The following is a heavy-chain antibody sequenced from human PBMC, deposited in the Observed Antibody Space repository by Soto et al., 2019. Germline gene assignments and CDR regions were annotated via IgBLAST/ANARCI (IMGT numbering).Heavy chain of an antibody. CDR2: ISPEGSEK. J-gene: IGHJ4*02. V-gene: IGHV3-7*03. CDR1: GFIFSDYW. Sequence: EVQLVESGGGLVQPGGSLRLSCAVSGFIFSDYWMTWVRQAPGKGLEWVATISPEGSEKYYVDSLKGRFTISRDNAKNSLYLQMISLRAEHTALYYCASARIDYWGLGTLITVSS. CDR3: ASARIDY.